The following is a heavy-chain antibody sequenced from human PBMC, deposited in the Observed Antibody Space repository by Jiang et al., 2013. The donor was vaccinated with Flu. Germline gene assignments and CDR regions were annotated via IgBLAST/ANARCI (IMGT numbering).Heavy chain of an antibody. V-gene: IGHV4-59*01. CDR2: IYYGGST. D-gene: IGHD5-18*01. CDR1: GGSISSYY. Sequence: KPSETLSLTCTVSGGSISSYYWSWIRQPPGKRLEYIGCIYYGGSTNYNPSLESRVTISVDMSKNQFSLKLSSVTAADTAVYYCTSGGYSYGDYSHYGTDVWGQGTTVTVSS. J-gene: IGHJ6*02. CDR3: TSGGYSYGDYSHYGTDV.